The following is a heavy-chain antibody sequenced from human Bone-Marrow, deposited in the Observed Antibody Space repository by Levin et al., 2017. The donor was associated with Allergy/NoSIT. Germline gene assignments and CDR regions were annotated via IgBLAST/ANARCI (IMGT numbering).Heavy chain of an antibody. CDR2: IWNDGINK. D-gene: IGHD2/OR15-2a*01. CDR1: GLTYTTYG. Sequence: GGSLRLSCAASGLTYTTYGTHWVRQAPGKGLEWVAVIWNDGINKYYSDAVKGRFTISRDMSTNTVYLEMSSLRADDTALYYCARDYFLDYWGQGTLVTVSS. V-gene: IGHV3-33*01. J-gene: IGHJ4*02. CDR3: ARDYFLDY.